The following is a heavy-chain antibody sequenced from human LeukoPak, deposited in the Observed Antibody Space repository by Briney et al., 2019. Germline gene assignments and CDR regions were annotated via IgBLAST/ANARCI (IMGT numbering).Heavy chain of an antibody. J-gene: IGHJ4*02. CDR3: ARLRGYSYGFHDY. V-gene: IGHV4-59*08. D-gene: IGHD5-18*01. Sequence: SETLSLTCTVSGGSISSFNWSWIRQPPGKGLEWIGYIYYSGSTNYNPSLKSRVTISVDTSKNQFSLKLSSVTAADTAVYYCARLRGYSYGFHDYWGQGTLVTVSS. CDR1: GGSISSFN. CDR2: IYYSGST.